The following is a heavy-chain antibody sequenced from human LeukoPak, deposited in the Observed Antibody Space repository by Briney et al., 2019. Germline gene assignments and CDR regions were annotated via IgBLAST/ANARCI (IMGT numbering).Heavy chain of an antibody. V-gene: IGHV3-21*01. J-gene: IGHJ6*03. CDR2: ISGSGIYT. CDR1: AFTFSDYS. CDR3: ARRGGSSSMDYYYHYMDV. Sequence: GGSLRPSCAASAFTFSDYSMNWVRQAPGKGLEWVSSISGSGIYTYYADSVKGRFTISRDNAKNSLYLQMNILRAEDTAVYYCARRGGSSSMDYYYHYMDVWGKGTTVTVSS. D-gene: IGHD6-6*01.